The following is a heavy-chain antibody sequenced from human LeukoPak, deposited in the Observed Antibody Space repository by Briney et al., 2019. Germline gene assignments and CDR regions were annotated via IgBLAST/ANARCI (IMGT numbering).Heavy chain of an antibody. D-gene: IGHD6-19*01. CDR1: GYTFTSNY. Sequence: ASVKVSCKAPGYTFTSNYIHWVRQAPGQGLEWMGMIYPRDGSTNYAQKFQGRVTITADESTSTAYMELSSLRSEDTAVYYCASPRSIAVAGFDYWGQGTLVTVSS. J-gene: IGHJ4*02. CDR2: IYPRDGST. CDR3: ASPRSIAVAGFDY. V-gene: IGHV1-46*01.